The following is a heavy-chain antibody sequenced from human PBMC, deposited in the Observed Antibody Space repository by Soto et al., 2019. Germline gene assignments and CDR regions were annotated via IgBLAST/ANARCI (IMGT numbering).Heavy chain of an antibody. D-gene: IGHD1-1*01. J-gene: IGHJ6*02. V-gene: IGHV1-69*12. CDR1: GDTFDTFA. CDR3: ARDKDREQLGGNYYYTLDV. Sequence: QVQLVQSGAEVVKPGSSVKVSCKASGDTFDTFAISWVRQAPGQGLEWMGGILPIFRTPDYGQKFQGRVTLTADESTSTAYRERSSLRSEDTALYYCARDKDREQLGGNYYYTLDVWGQGTTVTVSS. CDR2: ILPIFRTP.